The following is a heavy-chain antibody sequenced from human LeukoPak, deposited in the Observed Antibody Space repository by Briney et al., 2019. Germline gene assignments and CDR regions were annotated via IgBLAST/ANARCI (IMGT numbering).Heavy chain of an antibody. CDR3: ARHDAPSNIAAAGTAIDY. Sequence: SQTLSLTCTVSGGSISSGGYYWSWIRQPPGKGLEWIGYIYHSGSTYYNPSLKSRVTISVDTSKNQFSLKLSSVTAADTAVYYCARHDAPSNIAAAGTAIDYWGQGTLVTVSS. D-gene: IGHD6-13*01. J-gene: IGHJ4*02. V-gene: IGHV4-30-2*01. CDR2: IYHSGST. CDR1: GGSISSGGYY.